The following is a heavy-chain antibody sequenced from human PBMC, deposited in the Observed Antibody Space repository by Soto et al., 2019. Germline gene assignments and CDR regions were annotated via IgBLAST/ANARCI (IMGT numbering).Heavy chain of an antibody. Sequence: QVQLVQSGAEVRKPGSSVKVSCKAPGGTFSTYIISWVRQAPGQGLEWMGRIIPIPDITNYAQKFQGRVTVTADRSTSTAYMELTRLKSEDTAVYYCARDRITTRGDAFDLWGQGPMVTVSS. CDR2: IIPIPDIT. V-gene: IGHV1-69*08. CDR3: ARDRITTRGDAFDL. J-gene: IGHJ3*01. D-gene: IGHD3-3*01. CDR1: GGTFSTYI.